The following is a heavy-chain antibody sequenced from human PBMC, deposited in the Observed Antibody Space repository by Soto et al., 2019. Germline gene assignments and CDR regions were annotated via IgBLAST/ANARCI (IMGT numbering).Heavy chain of an antibody. Sequence: VQLQESGPGLVKPSQTLSLTCTVSGVSISSGGYYWSWIRQHPRKGLKWFGYIYYSGSTYYNPSPKSLVTISVDTSKNQFSVKLSAVTAADTTLYYCAREKGSSSFHCYFDRWGRGTLFTVSS. D-gene: IGHD6-6*01. CDR1: GVSISSGGYY. CDR2: IYYSGST. CDR3: AREKGSSSFHCYFDR. J-gene: IGHJ2*01. V-gene: IGHV4-31*01.